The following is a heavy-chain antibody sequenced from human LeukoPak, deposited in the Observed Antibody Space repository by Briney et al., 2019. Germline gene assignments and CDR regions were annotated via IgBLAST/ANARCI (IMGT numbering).Heavy chain of an antibody. Sequence: SETLSLTCTVSGYSISSGYYWGWIRQPPGKGLEWIGSIYNSGSTYYNPSLKSRVTISVDTSKNQFSLKLSSVTAADTAVYYCARAILRHSFAFDIWGQGTMVTVSS. CDR3: ARAILRHSFAFDI. D-gene: IGHD3-9*01. CDR2: IYNSGST. J-gene: IGHJ3*02. CDR1: GYSISSGYY. V-gene: IGHV4-38-2*02.